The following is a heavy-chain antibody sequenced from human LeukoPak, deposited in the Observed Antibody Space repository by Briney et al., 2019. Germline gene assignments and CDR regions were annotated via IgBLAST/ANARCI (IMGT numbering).Heavy chain of an antibody. CDR1: GYTFTSYG. V-gene: IGHV1-8*02. J-gene: IGHJ4*02. D-gene: IGHD3-3*01. CDR2: MNPNSGNT. Sequence: ASVKVSCKASGYTFTSYGISWVRQATGQGLEWMGWMNPNSGNTGYAQKFQGRVTMTRNTSISTAYMELSSLRSEDTAVYYCARAPPSPRITIFGVVTKYYFDYWGQGTLVTVSS. CDR3: ARAPPSPRITIFGVVTKYYFDY.